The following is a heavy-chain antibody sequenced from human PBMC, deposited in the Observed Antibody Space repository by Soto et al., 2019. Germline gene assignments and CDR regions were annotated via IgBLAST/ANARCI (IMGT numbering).Heavy chain of an antibody. CDR3: ARHPPTISWPTAIDY. CDR2: LYGGGTT. Sequence: PGGSLRLSCAASGFTVSSTYMSWVRQAPGKGLEWVSVLYGGGTTYYAGSVKGRFTISRDNSENTLYLQLDSLRAEDTAVYYCARHPPTISWPTAIDYWGQGALVTVSS. CDR1: GFTVSSTY. J-gene: IGHJ4*02. V-gene: IGHV3-53*01. D-gene: IGHD2-15*01.